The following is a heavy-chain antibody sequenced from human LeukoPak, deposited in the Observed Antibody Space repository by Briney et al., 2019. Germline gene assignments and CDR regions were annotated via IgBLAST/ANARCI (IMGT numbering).Heavy chain of an antibody. CDR2: ISSSSTTI. CDR1: GFTFSDYN. Sequence: GGSLTLSCAASGFTFSDYNMNWVRQAPGKGLEWASYISSSSTTIYYADSVKGRFTISRDNAKNSLYLQMNSLRDEDTAVYYCAGAFDIWGQGTMVTVSS. J-gene: IGHJ3*02. CDR3: AGAFDI. V-gene: IGHV3-48*02.